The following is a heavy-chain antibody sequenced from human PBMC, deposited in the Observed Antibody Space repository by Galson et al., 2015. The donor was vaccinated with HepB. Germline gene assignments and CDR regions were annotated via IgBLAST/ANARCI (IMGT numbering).Heavy chain of an antibody. V-gene: IGHV1-46*01. Sequence: SVKVSCKASGYTFTSYYMHWVRQAPGQGLEWMGIINPSGGSTSYAQKFQGRVTMTRDTSTSTVYMELSSLRSEDTAVYYCARGVMITFGGVEPAYYYYGRDVWGQGTTVTVSS. D-gene: IGHD3-16*01. J-gene: IGHJ6*02. CDR1: GYTFTSYY. CDR3: ARGVMITFGGVEPAYYYYGRDV. CDR2: INPSGGST.